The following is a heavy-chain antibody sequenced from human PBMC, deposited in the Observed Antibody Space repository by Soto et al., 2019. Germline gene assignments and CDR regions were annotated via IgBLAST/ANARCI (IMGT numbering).Heavy chain of an antibody. V-gene: IGHV4-59*12. CDR1: GGSISSYY. CDR3: ARDRSGGSWRRFYFDY. CDR2: IHFSGST. D-gene: IGHD2-15*01. Sequence: PSETLSLTCTVSGGSISSYYWSWIRQPPGKGLEWIGYIHFSGSTNYNPSLKSRVTISVDKSKNQFSLKLSSVTAADTAVYYCARDRSGGSWRRFYFDYWGQGTLVTVSS. J-gene: IGHJ4*02.